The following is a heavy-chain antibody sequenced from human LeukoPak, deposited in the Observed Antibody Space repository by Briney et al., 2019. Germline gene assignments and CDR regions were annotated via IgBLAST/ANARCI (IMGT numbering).Heavy chain of an antibody. CDR2: ISSSSSYI. D-gene: IGHD5-18*01. CDR3: AKGAGIQLWPSFDY. J-gene: IGHJ4*02. CDR1: GFTFSSYS. V-gene: IGHV3-21*04. Sequence: GGSLRLSCAASGFTFSSYSMNWVRQAPGKGLEWVSSISSSSSYIYYADSVKGRFTISRDNAKNSLYLQMNSLRAEDTAVYYCAKGAGIQLWPSFDYWGQGTLVTVSS.